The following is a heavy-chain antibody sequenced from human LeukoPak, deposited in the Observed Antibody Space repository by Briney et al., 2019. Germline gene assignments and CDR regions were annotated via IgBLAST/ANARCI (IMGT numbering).Heavy chain of an antibody. V-gene: IGHV3-30*02. CDR3: VSGTTVTTWDYFDY. Sequence: GGSLRLSCAASGFTFSIYGMHWVRHAPGKGLEWVAFIRYDGSNKYYADSVKGRFTISRDNSKNTLYLQMNSLRAEDTAVYYCVSGTTVTTWDYFDYWGQGTLVTVSS. D-gene: IGHD4-17*01. CDR2: IRYDGSNK. J-gene: IGHJ4*02. CDR1: GFTFSIYG.